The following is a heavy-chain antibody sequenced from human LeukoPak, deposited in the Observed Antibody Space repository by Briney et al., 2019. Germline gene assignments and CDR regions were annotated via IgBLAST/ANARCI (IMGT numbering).Heavy chain of an antibody. Sequence: ASETLSLTCAVYGGSFSGYYWSWIRQPPGKGLEWIGEINHSGSTNYNPSLKSRVTISVDTSKNQFSLKLSSVTAADTAVYYCAIEGYGDYAWDGMDVWGQGTTVTVFS. D-gene: IGHD4-17*01. V-gene: IGHV4-34*01. CDR2: INHSGST. CDR1: GGSFSGYY. J-gene: IGHJ6*02. CDR3: AIEGYGDYAWDGMDV.